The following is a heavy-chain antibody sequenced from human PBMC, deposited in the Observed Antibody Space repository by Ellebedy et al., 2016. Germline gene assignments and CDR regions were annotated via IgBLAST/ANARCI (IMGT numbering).Heavy chain of an antibody. CDR3: AREEGAFWSFDY. Sequence: GGSLRLSXAASGFTFSSYSMNWVRQAPGKGLEWVSFISSSSYIYYADSLKGRFTISRDNAKNSLYLQMNSLRAEDTAVYYCAREEGAFWSFDYWGQGTLVTVSS. CDR2: ISSSSYI. V-gene: IGHV3-21*01. CDR1: GFTFSSYS. J-gene: IGHJ4*02. D-gene: IGHD1-26*01.